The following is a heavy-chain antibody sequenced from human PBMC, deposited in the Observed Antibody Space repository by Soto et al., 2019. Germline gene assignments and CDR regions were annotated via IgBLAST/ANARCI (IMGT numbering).Heavy chain of an antibody. CDR1: GYTFTSYD. CDR2: MNPNSGNT. J-gene: IGHJ4*02. Sequence: ASVKVSCKASGYTFTSYDINWVRQATGQGLEWMGWMNPNSGNTGYAQKFQGRVTMTRNTSISTAYMELSSLRSEDTAVYYCARSRITIFGVVITRLYYFDYWGQGTLVTVSS. CDR3: ARSRITIFGVVITRLYYFDY. V-gene: IGHV1-8*01. D-gene: IGHD3-3*01.